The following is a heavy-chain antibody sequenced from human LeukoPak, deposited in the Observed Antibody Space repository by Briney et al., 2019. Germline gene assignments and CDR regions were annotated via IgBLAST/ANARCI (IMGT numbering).Heavy chain of an antibody. V-gene: IGHV3-23*01. CDR2: INPDGGS. CDR3: ARSGVATCHY. CDR1: GFTFSDYA. D-gene: IGHD3-10*01. J-gene: IGHJ4*02. Sequence: GGSLRLSCQASGFTFSDYAMSWVRQAPGKGLEWVSSINPDGGSFFAGSVKGRFTISRDDSRSVVYLQMNTLSAEDTAVYYCARSGVATCHYWGQGILVAVSS.